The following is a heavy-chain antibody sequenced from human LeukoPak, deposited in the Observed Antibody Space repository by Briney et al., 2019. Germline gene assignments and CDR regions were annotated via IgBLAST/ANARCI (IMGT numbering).Heavy chain of an antibody. J-gene: IGHJ4*02. CDR3: AKEPCSGDSCYAYFDC. D-gene: IGHD2-15*01. CDR2: INSDGSST. V-gene: IGHV3-74*01. CDR1: GFTFSSYW. Sequence: GGSLRLSCAASGFTFSSYWMHWVRQAPGKGLVWVSRINSDGSSTNYADSVKGRFTISRDNSKSTLYLQMNSLRAEDTAVYYCAKEPCSGDSCYAYFDCWGQGTLVTVSS.